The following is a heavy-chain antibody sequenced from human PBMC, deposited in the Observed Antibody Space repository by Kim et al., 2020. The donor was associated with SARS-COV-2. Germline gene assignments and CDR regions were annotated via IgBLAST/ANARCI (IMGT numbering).Heavy chain of an antibody. CDR1: GFKFGTYW. D-gene: IGHD2-2*01. J-gene: IGHJ6*02. CDR3: ARVITRLQTRHRRKYYMHGEAPEFDIHFYGAMAV. V-gene: IGHV3-7*01. CDR2: IESVGKQT. Sequence: GGSLRLSCAGAGFKFGTYWMSWVRQAPGKGLEWVASIESVGKQTNYVDSLKGRATISRNNAANRVSLQLNSLRVDDTAVYYCARVITRLQTRHRRKYYMHGEAPEFDIHFYGAMAVWGRGTTVTVSS.